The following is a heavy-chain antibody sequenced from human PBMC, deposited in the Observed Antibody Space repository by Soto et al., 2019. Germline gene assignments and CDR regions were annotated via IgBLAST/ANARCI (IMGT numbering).Heavy chain of an antibody. D-gene: IGHD6-13*01. CDR1: GYTFTNYG. CDR2: ISSYNGNT. Sequence: ASVKVSCKASGYTFTNYGFSWVRQAHGQGLEWMGWISSYNGNTNYAERLQGRVTMTTDTSTSTAYMELKSLRYDDTAVYYCARGRVTTAAGTAMSSHNWLDPWGQGILVTVSS. CDR3: ARGRVTTAAGTAMSSHNWLDP. V-gene: IGHV1-18*01. J-gene: IGHJ5*02.